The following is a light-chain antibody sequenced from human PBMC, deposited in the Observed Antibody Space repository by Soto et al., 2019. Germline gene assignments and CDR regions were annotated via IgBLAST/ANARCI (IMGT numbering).Light chain of an antibody. Sequence: EIVLTQSPTTLSLSPGERATLSCRASQSVGRYLAWYQQKPGQAPRLLIYDASKRATGIPARFSGSGSETAFTLTISSLETEDFAVYYCQQRSNWPLTFGGGTKVDIK. V-gene: IGKV3-11*01. CDR1: QSVGRY. CDR2: DAS. J-gene: IGKJ4*01. CDR3: QQRSNWPLT.